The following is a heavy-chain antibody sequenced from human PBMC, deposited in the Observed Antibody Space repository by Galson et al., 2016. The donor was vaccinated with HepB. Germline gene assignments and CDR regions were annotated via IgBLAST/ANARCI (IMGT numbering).Heavy chain of an antibody. CDR3: ATVKLTTWYSFDS. D-gene: IGHD2-2*01. CDR1: GLTFTNAW. J-gene: IGHJ4*02. CDR2: IKGEADGGTT. V-gene: IGHV3-15*01. Sequence: SLRLSCAASGLTFTNAWMTWVRQAPGKGLEWVGRIKGEADGGTTDYAAPVKGRFYISRDDSTHTLFLHMNSQRVEDGAVYYCATVKLTTWYSFDSWGQGTLVTVSS.